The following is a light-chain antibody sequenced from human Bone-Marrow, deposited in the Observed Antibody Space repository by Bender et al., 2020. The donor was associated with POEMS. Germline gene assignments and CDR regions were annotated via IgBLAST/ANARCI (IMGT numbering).Light chain of an antibody. CDR2: DDG. J-gene: IGLJ3*02. CDR1: NIGSKS. Sequence: SYELTQPPSVSVAPGQTATITCEGTNIGSKSVHWYQQKAGQAPVLVVYDDGDRPSGIPERFSGSNSGSTATLTLSRADAGDEADYYCQVWDSDTGVFGGGTKLTVL. V-gene: IGLV3-21*02. CDR3: QVWDSDTGV.